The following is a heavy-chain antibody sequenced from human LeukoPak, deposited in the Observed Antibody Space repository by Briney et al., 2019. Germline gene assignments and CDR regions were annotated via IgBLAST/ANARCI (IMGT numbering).Heavy chain of an antibody. J-gene: IGHJ4*02. Sequence: GGSLRLSCAASGFTFSNYDMNWVRQAPGKGLEWVSSISGSGGVTYYADTVKGRFSISRDNSQNTLYLRTNSLRVEDTAIYYCARDKVGTTKVFDDWGQGTLVTVSS. CDR2: ISGSGGVT. CDR1: GFTFSNYD. V-gene: IGHV3-23*01. CDR3: ARDKVGTTKVFDD. D-gene: IGHD1-26*01.